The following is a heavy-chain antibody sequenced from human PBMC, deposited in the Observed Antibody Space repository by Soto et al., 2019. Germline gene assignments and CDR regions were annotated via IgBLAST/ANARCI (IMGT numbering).Heavy chain of an antibody. Sequence: QVQLVESGGGVVQPGRSLRLSCAASGFTFSSYAMHWVRQAPGKGLEWVAVISYDGSNKYYADSVKGRVTISRDNSKNTLYLQMNRLRAEDTAVYYCASDSYSSSWYVAWGQGTLVTVSS. CDR1: GFTFSSYA. CDR2: ISYDGSNK. V-gene: IGHV3-30-3*01. J-gene: IGHJ5*02. D-gene: IGHD6-13*01. CDR3: ASDSYSSSWYVA.